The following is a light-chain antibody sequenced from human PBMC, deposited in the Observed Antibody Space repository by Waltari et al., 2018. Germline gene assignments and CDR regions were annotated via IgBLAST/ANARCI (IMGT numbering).Light chain of an antibody. J-gene: IGLJ3*02. Sequence: QSALTQPAAVSWCPGQSVTISRTGSSSGIGRYDIVFGYQQHPGNAPKLVISDVSKRPSGVSDRFSGSKSGDTASLTISGLQFEDEADYYCCSYAGNYVWVFGGGTRLTVL. V-gene: IGLV2-23*02. CDR3: CSYAGNYVWV. CDR2: DVS. CDR1: SSGIGRYDI.